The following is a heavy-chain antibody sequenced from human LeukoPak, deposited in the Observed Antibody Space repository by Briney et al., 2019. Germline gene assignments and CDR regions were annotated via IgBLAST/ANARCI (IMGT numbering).Heavy chain of an antibody. V-gene: IGHV3-23*01. Sequence: GGSLRLSRAASGFTFSSYAMSWVRQAPGKGLEWVSAISGSGGSTYYADSVKGRFTISRDNSKNTLYLQMNSLRAEDTAVYYCAKGTRHYCSSTSCPLDYWGQGTLVTVSS. CDR3: AKGTRHYCSSTSCPLDY. CDR2: ISGSGGST. CDR1: GFTFSSYA. J-gene: IGHJ4*02. D-gene: IGHD2-2*01.